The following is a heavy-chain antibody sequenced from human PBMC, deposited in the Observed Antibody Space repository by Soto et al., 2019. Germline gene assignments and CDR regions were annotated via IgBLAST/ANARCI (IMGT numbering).Heavy chain of an antibody. V-gene: IGHV3-23*01. CDR2: ITGSGDST. J-gene: IGHJ6*02. Sequence: GGSLRLSCAASGFTFKSYAVSWVRQAPGKGLEWVSVITGSGDSTYYADSVKGRFAISRDNSKNTLYLQMNSLRAEDTAVYYCAKIRGYCSSTSCYSHYYYYGMDVWGQGTTVTVYS. CDR1: GFTFKSYA. D-gene: IGHD2-2*01. CDR3: AKIRGYCSSTSCYSHYYYYGMDV.